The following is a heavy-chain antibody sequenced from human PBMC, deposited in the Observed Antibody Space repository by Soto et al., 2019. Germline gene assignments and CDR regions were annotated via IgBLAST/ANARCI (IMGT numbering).Heavy chain of an antibody. V-gene: IGHV4-59*08. CDR2: IDDGGST. Sequence: QVQLQESGPGLVNPSETLSLTCTVSGVSSGNYKWSWIRQSPGKGLGWIGYIDDGGSTSYNPSLKSRATTSVDTSTRQFSLNLRSVTAADTAVYYCVRQGFGSLHGLVDVWGQGTTVTVSS. CDR1: GVSSGNYK. D-gene: IGHD3-10*01. J-gene: IGHJ6*02. CDR3: VRQGFGSLHGLVDV.